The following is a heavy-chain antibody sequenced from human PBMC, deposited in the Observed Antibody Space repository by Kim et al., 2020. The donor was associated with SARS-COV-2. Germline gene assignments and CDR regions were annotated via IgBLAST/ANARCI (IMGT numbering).Heavy chain of an antibody. CDR2: GGP. CDR3: ARSSLLDFDY. D-gene: IGHD3-10*01. J-gene: IGHJ4*02. V-gene: IGHV1-2*02. Sequence: GGPNYAQNVRGRVPMNRDTSSSTVYLELTGLTSDDAAVYYCARSSLLDFDYWGQGTLVTVSS.